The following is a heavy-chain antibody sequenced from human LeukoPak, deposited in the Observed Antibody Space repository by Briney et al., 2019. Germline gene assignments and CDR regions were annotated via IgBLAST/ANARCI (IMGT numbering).Heavy chain of an antibody. D-gene: IGHD1-26*01. CDR3: AKEGKWDVTPFDY. CDR2: ISGGGGST. Sequence: GGSLRLSCAASGFTFSSYSMNWVRQAPGKGLEWVSTISGGGGSTYYADSVKGRFTISRDNSKNTLYLQVNSLRAEDTAVYYCAKEGKWDVTPFDYWGQGTLVTVSS. J-gene: IGHJ4*02. V-gene: IGHV3-23*01. CDR1: GFTFSSYS.